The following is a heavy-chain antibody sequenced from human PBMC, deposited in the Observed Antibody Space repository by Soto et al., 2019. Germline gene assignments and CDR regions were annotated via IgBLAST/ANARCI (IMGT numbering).Heavy chain of an antibody. CDR1: GGSISSSSYC. Sequence: SETLPLTCAVSGGSISSSSYCWGWIRPPPGKGLEWIGSIYYSGSTYYNPSLKSRVTISVDTSKNQFSLKLSSVTAADTAVYYCARHTPAISISDHWGQGTLVTVSS. V-gene: IGHV4-39*01. D-gene: IGHD2-15*01. CDR2: IYYSGST. CDR3: ARHTPAISISDH. J-gene: IGHJ4*02.